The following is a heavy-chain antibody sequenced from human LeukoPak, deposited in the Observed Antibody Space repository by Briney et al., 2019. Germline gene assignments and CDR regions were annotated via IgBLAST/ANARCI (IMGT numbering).Heavy chain of an antibody. D-gene: IGHD3-3*01. CDR1: GYTLTEYY. Sequence: ASVKVSCKASGYTLTEYYMHWVRQAPGQGLEWMGWLNPKSCGTNYAQKFQGRVTMTRHTSIHTAYMERSRLKSDDTAVYYCARGRQICGGVNNWFDPWGQGTLVTVSS. CDR3: ARGRQICGGVNNWFDP. CDR2: LNPKSCGT. V-gene: IGHV1-2*02. J-gene: IGHJ5*02.